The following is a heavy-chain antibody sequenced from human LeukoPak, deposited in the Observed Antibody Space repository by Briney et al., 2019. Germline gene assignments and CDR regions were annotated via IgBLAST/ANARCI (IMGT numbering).Heavy chain of an antibody. D-gene: IGHD4/OR15-4a*01. J-gene: IGHJ4*02. Sequence: GGSLRLSCAVSGFTVSGGYMIWVRQAPGKGLEWVSFIYADFGNIYYADSVKGRFTISRDNSNNTLYLHMNSLRDEDTATYFCARALKRHIGAFEHWGQGALVTVSS. CDR1: GFTVSGGY. CDR3: ARALKRHIGAFEH. CDR2: IYADFGNI. V-gene: IGHV3-53*01.